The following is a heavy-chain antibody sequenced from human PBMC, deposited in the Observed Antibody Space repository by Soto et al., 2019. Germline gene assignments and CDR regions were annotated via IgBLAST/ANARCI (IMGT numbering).Heavy chain of an antibody. CDR2: IYYSGGT. J-gene: IGHJ4*02. V-gene: IGHV4-30-4*01. D-gene: IGHD4-17*01. Sequence: QVQLQESGPGRLKPSQTLSLTCTVSGDSISGDYYWSWIRQSPGKGLEWMGHIYYSGGTFYNPFLKSRLTMSIDTFRRQFSLKLTSVTAADTAVYYCARVQRGDYYPGFDYWGQGTLVTVSS. CDR3: ARVQRGDYYPGFDY. CDR1: GDSISGDYY.